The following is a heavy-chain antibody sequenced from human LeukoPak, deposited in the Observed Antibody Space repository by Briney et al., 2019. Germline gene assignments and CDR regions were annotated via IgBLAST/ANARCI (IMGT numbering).Heavy chain of an antibody. CDR3: ARNDFYDMDV. V-gene: IGHV4-4*02. J-gene: IGHJ6*03. Sequence: SGTLSLTCAVSGGTISSTKWWSWVRQSPGKGLEWVGEIHHSVGSNYNPSLKSRATISLDKSNNQFSLSLRSVTAADTAVYYCARNDFYDMDVWGKGTTVTVSS. D-gene: IGHD2/OR15-2a*01. CDR2: IHHSVGS. CDR1: GGTISSTKW.